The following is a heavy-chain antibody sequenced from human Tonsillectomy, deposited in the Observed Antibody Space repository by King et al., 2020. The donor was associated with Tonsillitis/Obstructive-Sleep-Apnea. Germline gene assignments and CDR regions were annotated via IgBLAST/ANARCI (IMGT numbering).Heavy chain of an antibody. D-gene: IGHD2-2*01. CDR3: ARDLRETGYQYYYMDV. CDR1: GGTFSNYA. CDR2: IISVLGIP. V-gene: IGHV1-69*09. J-gene: IGHJ6*03. Sequence: VQLVESGAEVKKPGASVNVSCKASGGTFSNYAISWVRPAPGPGLEWMGRIISVLGIPNSAQKFQGSVSITADKSTRTAYMELSSLKSEDTAVYYCARDLRETGYQYYYMDVWGKGTTVTVSS.